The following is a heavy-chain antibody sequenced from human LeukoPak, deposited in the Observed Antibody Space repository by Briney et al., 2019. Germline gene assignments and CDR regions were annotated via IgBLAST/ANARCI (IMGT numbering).Heavy chain of an antibody. CDR1: GGSISSSSYY. D-gene: IGHD3-22*01. Sequence: SETLSLTCTVSGGSISSSSYYWGWIRQPPGKGLEWIGSIYYSGSTYYNPSLKSRVTISVDTSKNQFSLKLSSLTAADTAVYYCARLMIVVVTSFDYWGQGTLVTVSS. J-gene: IGHJ4*02. V-gene: IGHV4-39*01. CDR3: ARLMIVVVTSFDY. CDR2: IYYSGST.